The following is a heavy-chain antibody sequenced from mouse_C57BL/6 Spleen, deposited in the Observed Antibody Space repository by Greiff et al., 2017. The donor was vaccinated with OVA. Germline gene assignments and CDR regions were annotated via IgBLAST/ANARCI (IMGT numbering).Heavy chain of an antibody. CDR2: INPNYGTT. D-gene: IGHD1-1*01. J-gene: IGHJ4*01. CDR3: ARHYYGSSFYAMDY. V-gene: IGHV1-39*01. CDR1: GYSFTDYN. Sequence: EVQLVESGPELVKPGASVKISCKASGYSFTDYNMNWVKQSNGKSLEWIGVINPNYGTTSYNQKFKGKATLTVDQSSSTAYMQLNSLTSEDSAVYYCARHYYGSSFYAMDYWGQGTSVTVSS.